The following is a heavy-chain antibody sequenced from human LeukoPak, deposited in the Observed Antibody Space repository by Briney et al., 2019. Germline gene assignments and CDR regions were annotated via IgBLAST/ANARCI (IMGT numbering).Heavy chain of an antibody. CDR2: IKQDGSEK. Sequence: GGSLRLSCAASGFTFSSYWMSWVRQAPGKGLEWVANIKQDGSEKYYVDSVKGRFTISRDNAKNSLYLQMNSLRAEDTAVYYCARDRQLVPYYYYYMDVWGKGTTVTVSS. CDR1: GFTFSSYW. CDR3: ARDRQLVPYYYYYMDV. V-gene: IGHV3-7*01. J-gene: IGHJ6*03. D-gene: IGHD6-6*01.